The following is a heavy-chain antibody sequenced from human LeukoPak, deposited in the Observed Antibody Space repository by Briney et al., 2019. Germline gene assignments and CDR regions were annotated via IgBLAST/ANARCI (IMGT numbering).Heavy chain of an antibody. CDR2: INHSGST. CDR1: GGSFSGYY. CDR3: ARDSREWLLVFDY. V-gene: IGHV4-34*01. D-gene: IGHD3-3*01. Sequence: PSETLSLTCAVYGGSFSGYYWSWIRQPPGKGLEWIGEINHSGSTNYNPSLKSRVTISVDTSKNQFSLKLSSVTAADTAVYYCARDSREWLLVFDYWGQGTLVTVSS. J-gene: IGHJ4*02.